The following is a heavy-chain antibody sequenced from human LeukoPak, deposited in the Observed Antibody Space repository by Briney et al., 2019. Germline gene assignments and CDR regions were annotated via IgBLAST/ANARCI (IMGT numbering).Heavy chain of an antibody. CDR3: TTDAVGVLWFGELIPGDY. CDR1: GFTFSNAW. V-gene: IGHV3-15*01. D-gene: IGHD3-10*01. Sequence: NSGGTLRLSCAASGFTFSNAWMSWVRQAPGKGLDWVGRIKSKTDGGTTDYAAPVKGRITISRDDSKNTLYLQMNSLKTEDTAVYYCTTDAVGVLWFGELIPGDYWGQGTLVTVSS. J-gene: IGHJ4*02. CDR2: IKSKTDGGTT.